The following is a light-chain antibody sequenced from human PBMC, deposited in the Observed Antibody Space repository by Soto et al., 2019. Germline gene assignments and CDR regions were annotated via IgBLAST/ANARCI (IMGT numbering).Light chain of an antibody. J-gene: IGLJ2*01. CDR3: SSYTSSSTLVV. V-gene: IGLV2-14*01. CDR2: DVS. CDR1: SSDVGGYNY. Sequence: QSALTQPASVSGSPGQSITISCTGTSSDVGGYNYVPWYQQHPGKAPKLMIYDVSNRPSGVSNRFSGSKSGNTASLTISGLQAEDEADYYCSSYTSSSTLVVFGRGTKLTVL.